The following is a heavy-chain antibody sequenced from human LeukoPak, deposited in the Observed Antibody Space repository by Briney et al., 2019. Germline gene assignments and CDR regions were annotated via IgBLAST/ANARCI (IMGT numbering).Heavy chain of an antibody. V-gene: IGHV4-59*01. CDR3: ARSSGSTYYYGMDV. CDR1: GGSISSYY. D-gene: IGHD2-2*01. Sequence: SEALSLTCTVSGGSISSYYWSWIRQPPGKGLEWIGYIYYSGSTNYNPSLKSRVTISVDTSKNQFSLKLSSVTAADTAVYYCARSSGSTYYYGMDVWGQGTTVTVSS. CDR2: IYYSGST. J-gene: IGHJ6*02.